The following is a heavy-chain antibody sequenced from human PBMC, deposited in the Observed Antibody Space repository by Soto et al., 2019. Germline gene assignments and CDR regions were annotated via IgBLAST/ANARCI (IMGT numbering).Heavy chain of an antibody. Sequence: EVQLVESGGGLIQPGGSLRLSCAASGFTVSSNYMSWVRQAPGKGLEWVSVIYSGGSPYYADSVKGRFPISRDNSKNTLYLQMNSLRAEDTAVYYCARDRVESGYPEYFQHWGQGTLVNVSS. D-gene: IGHD3-22*01. J-gene: IGHJ1*01. CDR2: IYSGGSP. V-gene: IGHV3-53*01. CDR3: ARDRVESGYPEYFQH. CDR1: GFTVSSNY.